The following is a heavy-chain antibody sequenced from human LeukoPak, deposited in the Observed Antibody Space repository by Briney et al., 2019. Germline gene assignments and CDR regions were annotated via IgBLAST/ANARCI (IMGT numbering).Heavy chain of an antibody. J-gene: IGHJ3*02. CDR1: GFTFSSYG. CDR2: IWYDGSNK. CDR3: ARESVGATWTDAFDI. D-gene: IGHD1-26*01. V-gene: IGHV3-33*08. Sequence: PGGSLRLSCAASGFTFSSYGMHWVRQAPGKGLEWVAVIWYDGSNKYYADSVKGRFTISRDNSKNTLYLQMNSLRAEDTAVYYCARESVGATWTDAFDIWGQGTMVTVSS.